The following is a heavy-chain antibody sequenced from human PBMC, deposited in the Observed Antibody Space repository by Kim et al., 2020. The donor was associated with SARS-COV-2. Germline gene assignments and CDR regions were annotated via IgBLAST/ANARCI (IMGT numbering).Heavy chain of an antibody. CDR3: ARDSDTAHYYYGMDV. Sequence: SETLSLTCTVSGGSISSYYWSWIRQPPGKGLEWIGYIYYSGSTNYNPSLKSRVTISVDTSKNQFSLKLSSVTAADTAVYYCARDSDTAHYYYGMDVWGQGTMVTVSS. J-gene: IGHJ6*02. CDR1: GGSISSYY. D-gene: IGHD5-18*01. CDR2: IYYSGST. V-gene: IGHV4-59*13.